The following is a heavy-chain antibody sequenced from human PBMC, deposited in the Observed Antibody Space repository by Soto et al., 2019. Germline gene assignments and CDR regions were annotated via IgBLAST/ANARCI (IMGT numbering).Heavy chain of an antibody. D-gene: IGHD3-10*01. V-gene: IGHV3-30*18. Sequence: QVQLVESGGGVVQPGRSLRLSCAASGFTFSSYGMHWVRQAPGKGLEWVAVISYDGSNKYYADSVKGRFTISRDNSKNTLYLQMNSLRAEDTAVYYCAKDPPTAMVRGVTDYWGQGTLVTVSS. J-gene: IGHJ4*02. CDR2: ISYDGSNK. CDR1: GFTFSSYG. CDR3: AKDPPTAMVRGVTDY.